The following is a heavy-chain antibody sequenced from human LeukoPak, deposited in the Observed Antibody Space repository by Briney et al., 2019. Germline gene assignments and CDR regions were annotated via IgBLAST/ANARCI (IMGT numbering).Heavy chain of an antibody. CDR2: ISGSGGST. V-gene: IGHV3-23*01. CDR1: GFTFSSYA. CDR3: AKALALTGYSGYDDAFDI. D-gene: IGHD5-12*01. Sequence: GGSLRLSCAASGFTFSSYAMSWFRQAPGKGLEWVSAISGSGGSTYYADSVKGRFTISRDNSKNTLYLQMNSLRAEDTAVYYCAKALALTGYSGYDDAFDIWGQGTMVTVSS. J-gene: IGHJ3*02.